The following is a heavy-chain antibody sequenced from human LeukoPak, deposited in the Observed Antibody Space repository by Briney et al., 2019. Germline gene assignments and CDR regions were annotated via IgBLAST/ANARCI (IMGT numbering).Heavy chain of an antibody. D-gene: IGHD4-17*01. CDR1: GGSFSGYY. J-gene: IGHJ4*02. CDR2: IYHSGST. Sequence: NPSETLSLTCAVYGGSFSGYYWSWIRQPPGKGLEWIGSIYHSGSTYYNPSLKSRVTVSLDTSKNQFSLKLSSVTAADTAVYYCVRLSTVTTSFDYWGQGTLVTVSS. CDR3: VRLSTVTTSFDY. V-gene: IGHV4-34*01.